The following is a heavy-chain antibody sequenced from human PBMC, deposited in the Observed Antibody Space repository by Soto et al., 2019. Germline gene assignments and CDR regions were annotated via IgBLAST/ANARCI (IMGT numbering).Heavy chain of an antibody. CDR1: GFTFSSYG. CDR2: ISYDGSNK. D-gene: IGHD3-9*01. V-gene: IGHV3-30*18. Sequence: PGGSLRLSCAASGFTFSSYGMHWVRQAPGKGLEWVAVISYDGSNKYYADSVKGRFTISRDNSKNTLYLQMNSLRAEDTAVYYCAKEDYDILTGHGGGFDIWGQGTMVTVSS. J-gene: IGHJ3*02. CDR3: AKEDYDILTGHGGGFDI.